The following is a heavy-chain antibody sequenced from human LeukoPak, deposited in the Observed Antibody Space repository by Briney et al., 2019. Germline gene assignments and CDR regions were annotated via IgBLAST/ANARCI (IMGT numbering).Heavy chain of an antibody. J-gene: IGHJ4*02. CDR1: GGSISSYY. CDR3: ARANYDGSDY. Sequence: PSETLSLTCTVSGGSISSYYWSWIQQPAGKGLEWIGRIYTSGTTNYNPSLKSRVTMSVDTSKNQFSLKMRSLTAADTAVYYCARANYDGSDYWGQGTLVTVST. CDR2: IYTSGTT. D-gene: IGHD3-22*01. V-gene: IGHV4-4*07.